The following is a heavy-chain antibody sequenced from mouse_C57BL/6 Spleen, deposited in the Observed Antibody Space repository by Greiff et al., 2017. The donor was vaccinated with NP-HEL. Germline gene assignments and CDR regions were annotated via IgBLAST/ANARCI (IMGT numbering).Heavy chain of an antibody. J-gene: IGHJ2*01. CDR3: AGDLLYQWDY. Sequence: QVQLQQSGPELVKPGASVKISCKASGYSFTSYYIHWVKQRPGQGLEWIGWIYPGSGNTKYNEKFKGKATLTADTSSSTAYMQLSSLTSEDSAVYYCAGDLLYQWDYWGQGTTLTVSS. CDR1: GYSFTSYY. D-gene: IGHD2-1*01. CDR2: IYPGSGNT. V-gene: IGHV1-66*01.